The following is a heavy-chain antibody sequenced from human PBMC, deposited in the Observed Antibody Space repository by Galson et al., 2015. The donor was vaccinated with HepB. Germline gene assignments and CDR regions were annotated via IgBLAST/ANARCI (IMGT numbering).Heavy chain of an antibody. CDR3: ARDHPHSGCDY. V-gene: IGHV3-53*01. D-gene: IGHD3-10*01. J-gene: IGHJ4*02. CDR1: GFNVNINY. Sequence: SLRLSCAASGFNVNINYMVWVRQAPGKGLEWVSVIYSSGSTYYAASVKGRFTISRDDSRNTLYLQMNSLRAEDTAVYYCARDHPHSGCDYWGQGTLVTVSS. CDR2: IYSSGST.